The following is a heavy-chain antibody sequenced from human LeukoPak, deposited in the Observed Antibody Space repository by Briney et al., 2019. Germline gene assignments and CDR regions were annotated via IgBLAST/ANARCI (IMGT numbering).Heavy chain of an antibody. CDR3: ARRTWIQLIDY. J-gene: IGHJ4*02. CDR2: ISYDGSKR. CDR1: GFTFNSYG. D-gene: IGHD5-18*01. Sequence: GGSLRLSCVTSGFTFNSYGFYWVRQAPGKGLEWVAVISYDGSKRYYADSVKGRFTISRDTSNKTAYLEMNSLRVDDTAVYYCARRTWIQLIDYWGQGTLVTVSS. V-gene: IGHV3-30*03.